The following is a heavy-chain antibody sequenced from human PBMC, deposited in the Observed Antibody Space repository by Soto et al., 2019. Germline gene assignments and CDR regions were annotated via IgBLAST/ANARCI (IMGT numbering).Heavy chain of an antibody. J-gene: IGHJ6*02. CDR3: ARVETNYYYYGMDV. Sequence: ASVKVSCKASGYTFTSYGISWVRQAPGQGLEWMGWISAYNGNTNYAQKLQGRVTMTTDTSTSTAYMELRSLRSDDTAVYYCARVETNYYYYGMDVWRQGTTVTVSS. CDR1: GYTFTSYG. V-gene: IGHV1-18*04. D-gene: IGHD1-1*01. CDR2: ISAYNGNT.